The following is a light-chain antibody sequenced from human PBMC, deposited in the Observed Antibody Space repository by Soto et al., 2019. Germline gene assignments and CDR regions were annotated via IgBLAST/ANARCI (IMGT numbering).Light chain of an antibody. CDR2: GNT. CDR3: QAYDSGLSGSV. CDR1: SSNIGAGYD. Sequence: QSVLTQPPSVSGAPGQRVTISCTGTSSNIGAGYDVHWYQQLPGSAPKLLIFGNTNRPSGVPDRFSGSKSGPSVSLAITGLQAEDEADYYCQAYDSGLSGSVFGGGTKLTVL. V-gene: IGLV1-40*01. J-gene: IGLJ3*02.